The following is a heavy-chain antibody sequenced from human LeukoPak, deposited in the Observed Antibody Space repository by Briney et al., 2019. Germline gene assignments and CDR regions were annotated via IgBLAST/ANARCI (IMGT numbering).Heavy chain of an antibody. V-gene: IGHV4-38-2*02. D-gene: IGHD4-11*01. CDR3: ARSEISDYMRF. CDR2: IYQSGST. CDR1: GYSIANGYQ. Sequence: KPSETLSLTCTVSGYSIANGYQWAWIRQPPGKRLEWIGSIYQSGSTYDNLSLKSRLTMSVDTSKNQFSLKMRSVTAADTAIYYCARSEISDYMRFWGQGILVTVSS. J-gene: IGHJ4*02.